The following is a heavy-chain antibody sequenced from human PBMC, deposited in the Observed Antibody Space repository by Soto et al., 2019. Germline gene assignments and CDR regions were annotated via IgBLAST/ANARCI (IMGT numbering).Heavy chain of an antibody. CDR2: IYSGGST. J-gene: IGHJ4*02. CDR1: GFTVSSNY. D-gene: IGHD2-15*01. V-gene: IGHV3-66*01. Sequence: EVQLVESGGGLVQPGGSLRLSCAASGFTVSSNYMSWVRQAPGKGLEWVSVIYSGGSTYYADSVKGRFTISRDNPKNTLYLQMNSLRAEDTAVYYCARTPEHDYFDYWGQGTLVTVSS. CDR3: ARTPEHDYFDY.